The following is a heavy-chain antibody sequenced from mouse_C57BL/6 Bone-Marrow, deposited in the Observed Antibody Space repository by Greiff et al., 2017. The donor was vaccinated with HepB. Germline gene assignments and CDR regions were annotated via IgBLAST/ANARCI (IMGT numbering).Heavy chain of an antibody. CDR1: GFNIKDDY. CDR2: IDPENGDT. CDR3: TIQLGHYWYFDV. J-gene: IGHJ1*03. D-gene: IGHD4-1*02. Sequence: VQLQQSGAELVRPGASVKLSCTASGFNIKDDYMHWVKQRPEQGLEWIGWIDPENGDTEYASKFQGKAPITADTSSNTAYLQLSSLTSEDTAVYYCTIQLGHYWYFDVWGTGTTVTVSS. V-gene: IGHV14-4*01.